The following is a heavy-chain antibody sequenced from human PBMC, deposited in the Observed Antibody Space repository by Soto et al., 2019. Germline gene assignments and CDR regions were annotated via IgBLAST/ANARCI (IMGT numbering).Heavy chain of an antibody. V-gene: IGHV3-7*01. Sequence: EVQLVESGGGLVQPGGSLRLSCVASAFTFRSYWMSWVRQAPGKGLEWVANIGQDGSEKYFVGSVGGRFSISRDNPKNSLSLQMNRLRAEDTAVYYCARDYNGYFDLWGRGTLVTVSS. CDR3: ARDYNGYFDL. J-gene: IGHJ2*01. CDR1: AFTFRSYW. CDR2: IGQDGSEK. D-gene: IGHD1-1*01.